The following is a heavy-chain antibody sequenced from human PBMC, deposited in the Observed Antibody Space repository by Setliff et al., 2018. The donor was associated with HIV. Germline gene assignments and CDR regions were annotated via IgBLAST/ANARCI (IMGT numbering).Heavy chain of an antibody. D-gene: IGHD6-13*01. Sequence: SETLSLTCTVSGGSITRSSYYWAWIRQPPGKGLEWIGNIFYSGHTFYNPSLRSRVTISVDTSKNQFSLKLNSVTAADTAVYYCARGVAAAGLWGQGTLVTVSS. V-gene: IGHV4-39*07. J-gene: IGHJ4*02. CDR1: GGSITRSSYY. CDR2: IFYSGHT. CDR3: ARGVAAAGL.